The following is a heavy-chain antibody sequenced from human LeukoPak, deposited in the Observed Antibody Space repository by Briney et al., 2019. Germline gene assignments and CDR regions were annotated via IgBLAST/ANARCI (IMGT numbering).Heavy chain of an antibody. CDR3: ARSYSSSWYLVDY. V-gene: IGHV5-51*01. Sequence: GGSLKIPGKCSGYSFTGYWIGGVGQMPGKGREWMGIIYPGDSDTRYSPSFQGQVAISADKSISTAYLQWSGLKASDTAMYYCARSYSSSWYLVDYWGQGTLVTVSS. J-gene: IGHJ4*02. CDR2: IYPGDSDT. D-gene: IGHD6-13*01. CDR1: GYSFTGYW.